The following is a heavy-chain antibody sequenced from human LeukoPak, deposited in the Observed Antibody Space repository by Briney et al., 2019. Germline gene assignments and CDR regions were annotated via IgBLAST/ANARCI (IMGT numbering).Heavy chain of an antibody. CDR1: GYTFNTYA. Sequence: ASVKVSCKASGYTFNTYAMNWVRQAPGQGPEWMGWINTNTGNPTYAQGLTGRFVFSLDTSVSTAYLQISSLKAEDTAVYYCATSPGIAAPSGYYFDHWGQGTLVTVSS. CDR2: INTNTGNP. J-gene: IGHJ4*02. D-gene: IGHD6-13*01. CDR3: ATSPGIAAPSGYYFDH. V-gene: IGHV7-4-1*02.